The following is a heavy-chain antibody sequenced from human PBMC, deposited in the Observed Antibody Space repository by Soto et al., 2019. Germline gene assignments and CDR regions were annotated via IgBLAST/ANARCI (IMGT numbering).Heavy chain of an antibody. V-gene: IGHV1-69*13. D-gene: IGHD2-21*02. CDR2: IIPVFRSA. Sequence: ASVKDSCKASGGTFNKFACSWVRQAPGQGFEWMGGIIPVFRSANYAQRFRGRITITADEYTSTVYLYLNDLRSDDTAVYYCARRYCASDNCPLFYYFVDLWGLGTTVTVSS. J-gene: IGHJ6*02. CDR1: GGTFNKFA. CDR3: ARRYCASDNCPLFYYFVDL.